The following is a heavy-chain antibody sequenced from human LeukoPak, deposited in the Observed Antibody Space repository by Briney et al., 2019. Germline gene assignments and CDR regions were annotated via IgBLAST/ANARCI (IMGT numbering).Heavy chain of an antibody. Sequence: SGGSLRLSCAASGFTFSGYWMAWVRQAPGRGLEWVAHINQDGSARNYVDPVKGRFTISRDNAKDSVFLQMSSLRAEDTAVYYCARDDYLGYWGQGTLVTVSS. D-gene: IGHD3-16*01. J-gene: IGHJ4*02. CDR2: INQDGSAR. CDR3: ARDDYLGY. CDR1: GFTFSGYW. V-gene: IGHV3-7*05.